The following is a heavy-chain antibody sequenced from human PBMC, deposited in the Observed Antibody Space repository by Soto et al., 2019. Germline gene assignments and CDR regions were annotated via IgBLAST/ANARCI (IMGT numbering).Heavy chain of an antibody. V-gene: IGHV6-1*01. CDR3: ARGKVGSSKNYYYYYMDV. J-gene: IGHJ6*03. CDR2: TYYRSKWYN. D-gene: IGHD3-10*01. Sequence: PSQTLPLTCAISGDSVSSNSAAWNWIRPSPSRGLEWLGRTYYRSKWYNDYAVSVKSRITINPDTSKNQFSLQLNSVTPEDTAVYYCARGKVGSSKNYYYYYMDVWGKGTTVTVSS. CDR1: GDSVSSNSAA.